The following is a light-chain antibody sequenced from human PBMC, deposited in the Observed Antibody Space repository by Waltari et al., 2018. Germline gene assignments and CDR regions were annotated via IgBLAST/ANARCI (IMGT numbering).Light chain of an antibody. J-gene: IGKJ4*01. CDR2: DAS. CDR3: QQSYSSPLT. Sequence: EIVLTQSPATLSLSPGERATLSCRASQNIGSYLAWHQQKPGQPPRLLISDASNRAAGIPVRFSGSGSGTDFTLTISSLQPEDFATFYCQQSYSSPLTFGGGTKVEIK. CDR1: QNIGSY. V-gene: IGKV3-11*01.